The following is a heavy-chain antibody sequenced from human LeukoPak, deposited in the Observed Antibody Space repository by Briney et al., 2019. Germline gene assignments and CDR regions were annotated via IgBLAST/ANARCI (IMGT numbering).Heavy chain of an antibody. Sequence: GASVKVSCKASGYTFTSYGISWVRQAPGQGLEWMGWISAYNGNTNYAQKLQGRVTITTDASTSTAYMELRSLRSDDTAVYYCARDEGVLYGSGNVDVWGKGTTVTVSS. CDR1: GYTFTSYG. V-gene: IGHV1-18*01. J-gene: IGHJ6*04. CDR2: ISAYNGNT. D-gene: IGHD3-10*01. CDR3: ARDEGVLYGSGNVDV.